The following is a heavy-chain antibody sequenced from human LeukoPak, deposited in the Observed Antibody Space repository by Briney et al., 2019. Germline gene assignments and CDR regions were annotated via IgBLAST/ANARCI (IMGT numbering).Heavy chain of an antibody. CDR2: INSDGGST. J-gene: IGHJ3*02. CDR3: ARVATMVRGVINDDAFDI. Sequence: GGSLRLSCAASGFTFSSYWMHWVRQAPGKGLVWVSRINSDGGSTSYADSVKGRFTISRDNAKNTLYLQMNSLRAEDTAVYYCARVATMVRGVINDDAFDIWGQGTMVTVSS. CDR1: GFTFSSYW. D-gene: IGHD3-10*01. V-gene: IGHV3-74*01.